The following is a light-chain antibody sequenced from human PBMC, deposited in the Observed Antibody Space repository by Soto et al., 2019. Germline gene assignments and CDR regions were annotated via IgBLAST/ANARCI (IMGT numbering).Light chain of an antibody. Sequence: EIVLTQSPGTLSLSPGERATLSCRASQSVSSNYLAWYQQKPGQAPRPLIYGASSRATGIPDRFSGSGAGTDFTLIISRLESEDFAVYYCQQYGSSSWTFGQGTKVEIK. CDR3: QQYGSSSWT. V-gene: IGKV3-20*01. J-gene: IGKJ1*01. CDR2: GAS. CDR1: QSVSSNY.